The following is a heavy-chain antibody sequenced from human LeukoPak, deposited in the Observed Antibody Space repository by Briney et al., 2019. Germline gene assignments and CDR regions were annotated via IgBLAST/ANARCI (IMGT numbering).Heavy chain of an antibody. CDR3: ARDGGGYSGSGPRKGAFDI. J-gene: IGHJ3*02. Sequence: PGGSLRLFCAASGFTVSSNYMSWVRQAPGKGLEWVSVIYSGGSTYYADSVKGRFTISRDNSKNTLYLQMNSLRAEDTAVYYCARDGGGYSGSGPRKGAFDIWGQGTMVTVSS. CDR1: GFTVSSNY. D-gene: IGHD5-12*01. V-gene: IGHV3-53*01. CDR2: IYSGGST.